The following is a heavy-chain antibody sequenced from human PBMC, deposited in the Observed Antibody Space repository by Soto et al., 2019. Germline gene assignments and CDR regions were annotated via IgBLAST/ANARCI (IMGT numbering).Heavy chain of an antibody. V-gene: IGHV1-69*13. D-gene: IGHD3-22*01. Sequence: GASVKVSCKASGGTFSRYAISWVRQAPGQGLEWMGGIIPMFGTANYAQKFQGRVTITAVESTSTAYMELSSLRSEDTALYYCAIHFDYESSGYYYLYWGQGTLVTVSS. CDR1: GGTFSRYA. J-gene: IGHJ4*02. CDR2: IIPMFGTA. CDR3: AIHFDYESSGYYYLY.